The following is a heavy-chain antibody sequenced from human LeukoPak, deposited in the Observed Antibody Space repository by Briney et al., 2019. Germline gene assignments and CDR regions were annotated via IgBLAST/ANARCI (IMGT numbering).Heavy chain of an antibody. CDR3: ARDRKDFWSGYYSYFVY. CDR1: GYTFTSYY. J-gene: IGHJ4*02. D-gene: IGHD3-3*01. Sequence: GASVKVSCKASGYTFTSYYMHWVRQAPGQVLEWMGIINPSGGSTSYAQKFQGRVTMTRDTSTSTVYMELSSLRSEDTAVYYCARDRKDFWSGYYSYFVYWGQGTLVTVSS. V-gene: IGHV1-46*01. CDR2: INPSGGST.